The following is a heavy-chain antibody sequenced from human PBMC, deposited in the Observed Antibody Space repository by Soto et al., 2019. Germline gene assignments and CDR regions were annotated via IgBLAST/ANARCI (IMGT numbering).Heavy chain of an antibody. CDR2: INSSSDTI. D-gene: IGHD2-2*01. V-gene: IGHV3-48*01. CDR1: GFTFSNYS. J-gene: IGHJ3*02. Sequence: PGGSLRLSCAASGFTFSNYSMNWVRQAPGEGFEWVSYINSSSDTIYYADSVRGRFTISRDNAKNSLYLQMNSLRVEDTAVYYYKTGIYCSSTNCLDIWGQGTMVTVSS. CDR3: KTGIYCSSTNCLDI.